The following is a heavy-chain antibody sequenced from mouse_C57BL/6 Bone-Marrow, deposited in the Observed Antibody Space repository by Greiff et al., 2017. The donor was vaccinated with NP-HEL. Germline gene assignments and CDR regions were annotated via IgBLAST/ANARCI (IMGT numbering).Heavy chain of an antibody. CDR2: ISTGGGST. CDR3: ARQGDYGSSYKYCDV. V-gene: IGHV5-12*01. D-gene: IGHD1-1*01. J-gene: IGHJ1*03. CDR1: GFTFRDYY. Sequence: EVHLVESGGGLVQPGGSLKLSCAASGFTFRDYYMYWVRQTPEQRLEWVAYISTGGGSTYYPDTVKGRFTISGDNAKNTLYLQMSRLKSEDTAMYYCARQGDYGSSYKYCDVWGTGTTVTVSS.